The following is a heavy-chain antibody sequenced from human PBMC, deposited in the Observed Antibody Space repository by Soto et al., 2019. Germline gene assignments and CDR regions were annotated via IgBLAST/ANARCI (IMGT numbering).Heavy chain of an antibody. CDR3: ALRGDTAMAYLVDY. V-gene: IGHV1-69*13. J-gene: IGHJ4*02. CDR2: IIPIFGTA. CDR1: GGTFSSYA. Sequence: ASVKVSCKASGGTFSSYAISWVRQAPGQGLEWMGGIIPIFGTANYAQKFQGRVTITADESTSTAYMELSSLRSEDTAVYYCALRGDTAMAYLVDYWGQGTLVTVYS. D-gene: IGHD5-18*01.